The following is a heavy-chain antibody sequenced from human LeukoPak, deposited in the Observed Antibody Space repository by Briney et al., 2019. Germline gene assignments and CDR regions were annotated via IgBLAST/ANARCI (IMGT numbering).Heavy chain of an antibody. Sequence: PGGSLRLSCAASGFTFSSYAMSWVRQAPGKGLEWGSAISGSGGSTYYADSVKGRFTISRDNSKNTLYLQMNSLRAEDTAGYYCANGPGFCSSASCYRPYFDHWGQGTLVTVSS. J-gene: IGHJ4*02. V-gene: IGHV3-23*01. CDR1: GFTFSSYA. CDR2: ISGSGGST. D-gene: IGHD2-2*01. CDR3: ANGPGFCSSASCYRPYFDH.